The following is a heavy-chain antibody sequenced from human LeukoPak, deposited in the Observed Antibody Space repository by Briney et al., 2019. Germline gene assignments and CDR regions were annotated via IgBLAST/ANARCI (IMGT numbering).Heavy chain of an antibody. J-gene: IGHJ6*02. CDR2: IYSGGST. D-gene: IGHD3-22*01. CDR1: GFTVSSNY. Sequence: PGGSLRLSCAASGFTVSSNYMSWVRQAPGKGLEWVSVIYSGGSTYYADSVEGRFTISRDNSKNTLYLQMNSLRAEDTAVYYCARHYYDSSGYYRGAYYYYGMDVWGQGTTVTVSS. V-gene: IGHV3-53*05. CDR3: ARHYYDSSGYYRGAYYYYGMDV.